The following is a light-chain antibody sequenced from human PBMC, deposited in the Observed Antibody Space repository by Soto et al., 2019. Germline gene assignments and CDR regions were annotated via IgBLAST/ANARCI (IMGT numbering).Light chain of an antibody. CDR3: QQYANLWA. J-gene: IGKJ1*01. V-gene: IGKV1-33*01. CDR1: QDINNY. CDR2: DAS. Sequence: DIQMTQSPSSQSASVGDRVTITCQASQDINNYLNWYQQKPGKAPKLLIYDASNLETGVPSRFSGSGSGTDFTFTISSLQPEDIATYYCQQYANLWAFGQGTKVEIK.